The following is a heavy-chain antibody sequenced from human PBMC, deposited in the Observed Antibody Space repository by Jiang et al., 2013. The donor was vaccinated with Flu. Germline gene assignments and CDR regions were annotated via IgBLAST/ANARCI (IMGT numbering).Heavy chain of an antibody. CDR2: IYHSGST. V-gene: IGHV4-4*02. D-gene: IGHD5-12*01. J-gene: IGHJ6*02. Sequence: SISSSNWWSWVRQPPGKGLEWIGEIYHSGSTNYNPSLKSRVTISVDKSKNQFSLKLSSVTAADTAVYYCARDRDSGYGPYYYYYGMDVWGQGTTVTVSS. CDR1: SISSSNW. CDR3: ARDRDSGYGPYYYYYGMDV.